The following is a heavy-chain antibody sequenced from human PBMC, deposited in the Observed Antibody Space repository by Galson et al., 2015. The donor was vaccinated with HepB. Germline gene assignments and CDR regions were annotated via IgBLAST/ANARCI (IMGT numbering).Heavy chain of an antibody. CDR1: GYTFTSYG. D-gene: IGHD2-2*01. J-gene: IGHJ4*02. V-gene: IGHV1-18*01. CDR3: ATGKYCSSTSCYGSY. CDR2: ISAYNGNT. Sequence: SVKVSCKASGYTFTSYGISWVRQAPGQGLEWMGWISAYNGNTNYAQKLQGRVTMTTDTSTSTAYMELRSLRSDDTAVYYCATGKYCSSTSCYGSYWGQGTLVTVSS.